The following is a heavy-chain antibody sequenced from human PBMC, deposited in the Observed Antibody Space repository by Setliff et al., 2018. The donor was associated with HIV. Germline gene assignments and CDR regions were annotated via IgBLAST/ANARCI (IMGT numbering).Heavy chain of an antibody. V-gene: IGHV4-39*02. D-gene: IGHD4-4*01. CDR1: GGAISSRAYF. J-gene: IGHJ5*02. CDR3: ASTATTWGRHSWFDP. Sequence: SETLSLTCIVSGGAISSRAYFWGWIRQPPGKGLEWIGSISSSGSFYYTPSLRSRVTISVDTSNNHFSLNLTSVTAADTALYYCASTATTWGRHSWFDPWGQGTLVTAPQ. CDR2: ISSSGSF.